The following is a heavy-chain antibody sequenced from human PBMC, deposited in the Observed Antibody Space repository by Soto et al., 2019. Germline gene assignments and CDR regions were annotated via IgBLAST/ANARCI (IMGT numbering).Heavy chain of an antibody. V-gene: IGHV3-30-3*01. Sequence: GGSLRLSCAASGFTFSSYAMHWVRQAPGKGLEWVAVISYDGSNKYYADSVKGRFTISRDNSKNTLYLQMNSLRAEDTAVYYCARAHKNVLRYFDWLNYLFDYWGQGSLVTVCS. CDR1: GFTFSSYA. J-gene: IGHJ4*02. D-gene: IGHD3-9*01. CDR2: ISYDGSNK. CDR3: ARAHKNVLRYFDWLNYLFDY.